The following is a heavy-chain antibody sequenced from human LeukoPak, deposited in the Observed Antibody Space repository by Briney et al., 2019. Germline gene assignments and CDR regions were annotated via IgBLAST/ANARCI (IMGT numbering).Heavy chain of an antibody. CDR2: IQYDGSNE. J-gene: IGHJ6*03. V-gene: IGHV3-30*02. CDR1: GMTFSSHW. D-gene: IGHD3-10*01. CDR3: ARGTMVRVSRLYYMDV. Sequence: GGSLRLSCAASGMTFSSHWMSWVRQAPGKGLEWVAYIQYDGSNERYAHSVKGRFRISRDSSKNILYLQMNSLRAEDTAVYYCARGTMVRVSRLYYMDVWGKGTTVTISS.